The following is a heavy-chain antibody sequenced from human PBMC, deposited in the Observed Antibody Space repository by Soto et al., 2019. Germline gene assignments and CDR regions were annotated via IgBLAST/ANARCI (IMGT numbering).Heavy chain of an antibody. CDR3: GRQPKVVGGYYSMDV. CDR1: GFTFSSYG. J-gene: IGHJ6*03. D-gene: IGHD3-10*01. V-gene: IGHV3-33*01. CDR2: IWYDGSNK. Sequence: QVQLVESGGGVVQPGRSLRLSCAASGFTFSSYGIHWVRQAPGKGLEWVAVIWYDGSNKYYADCVKGRFTISRDNSKNTLYLQMNSLRVEDKAVYYWGRQPKVVGGYYSMDVWGKGTTVTVSS.